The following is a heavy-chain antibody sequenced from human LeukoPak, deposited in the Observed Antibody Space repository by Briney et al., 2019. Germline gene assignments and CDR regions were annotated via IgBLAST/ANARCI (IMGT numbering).Heavy chain of an antibody. D-gene: IGHD3-16*02. CDR3: ARKGGGHDYVWGSYRYRFDY. V-gene: IGHV4-39*07. CDR2: INHSGST. Sequence: SETLSLTCTVSGGSISSSSYYWGWIRQPPGKGLVWIGEINHSGSTNYNPSLKSRVTISVDTSKNQFSLKLSSVTAADTAVYYCARKGGGHDYVWGSYRYRFDYWGQGTLVTVSS. J-gene: IGHJ4*02. CDR1: GGSISSSSYY.